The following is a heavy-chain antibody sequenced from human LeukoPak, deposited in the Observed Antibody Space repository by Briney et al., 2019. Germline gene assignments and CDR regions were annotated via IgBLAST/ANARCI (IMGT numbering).Heavy chain of an antibody. V-gene: IGHV1-18*04. J-gene: IGHJ5*02. CDR1: GYTFTGYY. CDR2: ISAYNGNT. CDR3: ARDRNFWFDP. Sequence: ASVKVSCKASGYTFTGYYIHWVRQAPGQGLEWMGWISAYNGNTNYAQKLQGRVTMTTDTSTSTAYMELRSLRSDDTAVYYCARDRNFWFDPWGQGTLVTVSS.